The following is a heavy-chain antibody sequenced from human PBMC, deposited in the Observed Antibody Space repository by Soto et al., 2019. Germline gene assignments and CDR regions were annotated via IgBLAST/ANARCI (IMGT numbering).Heavy chain of an antibody. CDR2: INSDGSST. CDR3: ASVIPLGY. CDR1: GFTFSNAW. J-gene: IGHJ4*02. Sequence: GGSLRLSCAASGFTFSNAWMSWVRQAPGKGLEWVGRINSDGSSTSYADSVKGRFTISRDNAKNTLYLQMNSLRAEDTAVYYCASVIPLGYWGQGTLVTVSS. D-gene: IGHD2-21*01. V-gene: IGHV3-74*01.